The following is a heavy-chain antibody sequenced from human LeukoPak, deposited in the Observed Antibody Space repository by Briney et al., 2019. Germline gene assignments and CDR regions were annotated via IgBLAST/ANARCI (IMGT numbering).Heavy chain of an antibody. Sequence: GGSLRLSCAASGFTFTTFGMSWVRQAPGKGLEWVSAISVSGAGTYYADSVKGRFTISRDNSKNTLYLQMNSLRAEDTAVYYCARGSEAAFQYYYYYYMDVWGKGTTVTISS. D-gene: IGHD6-13*01. J-gene: IGHJ6*03. CDR3: ARGSEAAFQYYYYYYMDV. CDR2: ISVSGAGT. V-gene: IGHV3-23*01. CDR1: GFTFTTFG.